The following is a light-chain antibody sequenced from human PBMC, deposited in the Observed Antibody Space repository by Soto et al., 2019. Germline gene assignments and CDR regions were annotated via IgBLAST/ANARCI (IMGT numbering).Light chain of an antibody. CDR3: CSYAGDYMFV. V-gene: IGLV2-8*01. CDR2: EGT. CDR1: SSDVGGYNY. J-gene: IGLJ1*01. Sequence: QSVLTQPPSASGSPGQSVAISCTGTSSDVGGYNYVSWYQQHPGKAPKLMIYEGTKRPSGVSDRFSGSKSDNTASLTISGLQAEDEGDYYCCSYAGDYMFVFGTGTKLTVL.